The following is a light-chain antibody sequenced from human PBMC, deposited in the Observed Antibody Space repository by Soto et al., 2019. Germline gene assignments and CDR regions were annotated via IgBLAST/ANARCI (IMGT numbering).Light chain of an antibody. Sequence: QSALTQPASVSGSPGQSITISCTGTSSDVGAYKDVSWYQQHPGKAPKLMIYEVSNRPSGVSNRFSGAKSGNTASLTISGLQAEDEADYYCSSYTTSSTLVFGGGTQLTVL. V-gene: IGLV2-14*01. CDR3: SSYTTSSTLV. CDR2: EVS. J-gene: IGLJ2*01. CDR1: SSDVGAYKD.